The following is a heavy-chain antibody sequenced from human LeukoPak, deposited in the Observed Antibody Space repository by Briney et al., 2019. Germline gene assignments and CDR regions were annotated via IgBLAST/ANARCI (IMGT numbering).Heavy chain of an antibody. D-gene: IGHD2-2*02. Sequence: RASVKVSCKASGYTFTSYGISWVRQAPGQGLEWMGWISAYNGNTKYAQKLQGRVTMTTDTSTSTAYMELRSLRSDDTAVYYCAREDLCTSGSCYKPFDIWGQGTMVTVSS. CDR2: ISAYNGNT. V-gene: IGHV1-18*01. CDR3: AREDLCTSGSCYKPFDI. J-gene: IGHJ3*02. CDR1: GYTFTSYG.